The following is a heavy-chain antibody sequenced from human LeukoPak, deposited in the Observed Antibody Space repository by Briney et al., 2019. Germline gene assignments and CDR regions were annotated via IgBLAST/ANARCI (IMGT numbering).Heavy chain of an antibody. CDR1: GDSTANSNYY. D-gene: IGHD6-19*01. CDR3: ARVHSSGWYPDY. Sequence: PSETLSLTCTVSGDSTANSNYYWCWIRQSPGKGQEGIGSVYYSGSIDYNPSLKSRVTISVHTSKNQFSLKLTSVTAADTAVYYCARVHSSGWYPDYWGQGTLVTVSS. V-gene: IGHV4-39*01. CDR2: VYYSGSI. J-gene: IGHJ4*02.